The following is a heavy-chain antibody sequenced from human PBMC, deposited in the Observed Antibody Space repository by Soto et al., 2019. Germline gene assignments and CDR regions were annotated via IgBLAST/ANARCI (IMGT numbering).Heavy chain of an antibody. V-gene: IGHV1-69*13. CDR3: VWFGELFPGY. CDR1: GGTFSSYA. J-gene: IGHJ4*02. D-gene: IGHD3-10*01. CDR2: IIPIFGTA. Sequence: ASVKVSCKASGGTFSSYAISWVRQAPGQGLEWMGGIIPIFGTANYAQKFQGRVTITADESTSTAYMELSSLRSEDTAVYYCVWFGELFPGYWGQGTLVTVSS.